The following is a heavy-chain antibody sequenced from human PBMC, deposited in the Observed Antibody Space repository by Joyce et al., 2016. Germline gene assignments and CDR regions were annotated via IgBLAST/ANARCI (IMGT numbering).Heavy chain of an antibody. Sequence: QVQLKQWGAGLLKPSETQSLTCSVSDGSLTGYYWTWIRQPPGKGLEWIGEINHSATTNYHSSLKSRVTMSIDTSKNQFSLNLTSVTAADTALYYCARRATHNYYDVTAYYFDYWGQGTLVTVSS. V-gene: IGHV4-34*02. CDR1: DGSLTGYY. CDR3: ARRATHNYYDVTAYYFDY. CDR2: INHSATT. D-gene: IGHD3-10*02. J-gene: IGHJ4*02.